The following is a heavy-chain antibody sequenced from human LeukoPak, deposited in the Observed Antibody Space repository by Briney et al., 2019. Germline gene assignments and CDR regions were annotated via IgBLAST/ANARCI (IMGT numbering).Heavy chain of an antibody. D-gene: IGHD6-19*01. CDR2: IYYSGST. J-gene: IGHJ6*02. CDR1: GGSISSYY. Sequence: PSETLSLTCTVSGGSISSYYWSWIRRPPGKGLEWIGYIYYSGSTNYNPSLKSRVTISVDTSKNQFSLKLSSVTAADTAVYYCARGGSGWYGGYYYYGMDVWGQGTTVTVSS. V-gene: IGHV4-59*01. CDR3: ARGGSGWYGGYYYYGMDV.